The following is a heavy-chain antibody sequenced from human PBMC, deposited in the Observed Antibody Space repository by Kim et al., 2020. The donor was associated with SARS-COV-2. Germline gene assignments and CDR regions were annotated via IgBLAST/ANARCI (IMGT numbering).Heavy chain of an antibody. J-gene: IGHJ6*02. CDR3: ARDWGNYDSSGHYGGYYYGMDV. CDR2: ISYDGSNK. D-gene: IGHD3-22*01. V-gene: IGHV3-30-3*01. Sequence: GGSLRLSCAASGFTFSSYAMHWVRQAPGKGLEWVAVISYDGSNKYYADSVKGRFTISRDNSKNTLYLQMNSLRAEDTAVYYCARDWGNYDSSGHYGGYYYGMDVWGQGTTVTVSS. CDR1: GFTFSSYA.